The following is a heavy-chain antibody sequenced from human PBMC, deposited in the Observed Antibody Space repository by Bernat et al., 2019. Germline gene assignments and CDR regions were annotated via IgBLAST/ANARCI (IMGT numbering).Heavy chain of an antibody. CDR3: AREYTVTRLDSENQNN. Sequence: QVQLQESGPGLVKPSQTLSLTCTVSGGSISSGSYYWSWIRQLAGKGLEWIGRIYSIGSTNYNPSLKSRVTISVATSKNQSSLKLSSVTAADTAVYYCAREYTVTRLDSENQNNWGQGTLVTVSS. D-gene: IGHD4-17*01. J-gene: IGHJ4*02. CDR2: IYSIGST. CDR1: GGSISSGSYY. V-gene: IGHV4-61*02.